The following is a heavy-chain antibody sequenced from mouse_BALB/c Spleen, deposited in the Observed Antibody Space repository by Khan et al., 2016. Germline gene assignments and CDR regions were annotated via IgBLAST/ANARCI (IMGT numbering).Heavy chain of an antibody. J-gene: IGHJ2*01. V-gene: IGHV3-2*02. Sequence: EVQLQESGPGLVKPSQSLSLTCTVAGYSITSDYAWNWIRQFPGNQLEWMGYISYSGSTSYTPSLKSRISITRDTSKNQFFLQLNSVTTEDTATSNCAGDYYGSSYFDYWGQGTTLTASS. CDR1: GYSITSDYA. CDR3: AGDYYGSSYFDY. D-gene: IGHD1-1*01. CDR2: ISYSGST.